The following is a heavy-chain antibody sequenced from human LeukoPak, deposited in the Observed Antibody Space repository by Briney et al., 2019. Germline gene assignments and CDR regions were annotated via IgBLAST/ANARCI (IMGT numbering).Heavy chain of an antibody. CDR1: GGTFSSYT. D-gene: IGHD3-16*02. CDR2: IIPILGIA. CDR3: ASSVVEGRYPRYYYYMDV. J-gene: IGHJ6*03. V-gene: IGHV1-69*02. Sequence: SVKVSCKASGGTFSSYTISWVRQAPGQGLEWMGRIIPILGIANYAQKFQGRVTITADKSTSTAYMELSSLRSEDTAVYYCASSVVEGRYPRYYYYMDVWGKGTTVTVSS.